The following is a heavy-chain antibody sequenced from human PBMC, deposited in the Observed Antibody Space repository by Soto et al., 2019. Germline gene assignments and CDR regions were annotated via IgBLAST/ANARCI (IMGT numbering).Heavy chain of an antibody. V-gene: IGHV4-59*01. CDR1: GGSISSYY. CDR3: ARGRGYYYFDY. Sequence: QVQLQESGPGLVKPSETLSLTCTVSGGSISSYYWSWIRQPPGKGLEWIGYIYYSGSTNYNPSLKSRVTISVDTSKNQFSLKLSSVTATDTAVYYCARGRGYYYFDYWGQGTLVTVSS. D-gene: IGHD3-22*01. J-gene: IGHJ4*02. CDR2: IYYSGST.